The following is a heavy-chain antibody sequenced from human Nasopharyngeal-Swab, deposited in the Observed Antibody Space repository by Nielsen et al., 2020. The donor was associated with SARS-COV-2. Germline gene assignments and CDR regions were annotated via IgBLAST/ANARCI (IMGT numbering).Heavy chain of an antibody. D-gene: IGHD4-23*01. J-gene: IGHJ6*02. CDR1: GFTFSSYD. Sequence: GGSLRLTCAASGFTFSSYDMHWVRQATGKGLEWVSAIGTACDTYYPGSVKGRFTISRENAKNSLYLQMNSLRAWDTAVYYCARAHYGGTYYYYYGMEVWGQGTTVTVS. CDR2: IGTACDT. V-gene: IGHV3-13*01. CDR3: ARAHYGGTYYYYYGMEV.